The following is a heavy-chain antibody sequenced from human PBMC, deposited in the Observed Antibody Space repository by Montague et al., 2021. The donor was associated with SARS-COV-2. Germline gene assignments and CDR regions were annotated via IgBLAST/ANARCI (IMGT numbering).Heavy chain of an antibody. D-gene: IGHD4-23*01. CDR1: GFTFSNIW. V-gene: IGHV3-7*01. J-gene: IGHJ6*02. Sequence: SLRLSCAASGFTFSNIWMSWVRQAPVKGLEWVANIKPDESEQNYXDSVKGRFSISRDNAKNSLYLQMDNLRAEDTAIYYCAKNGGAHGLDVWGQGTSVSVSS. CDR3: AKNGGAHGLDV. CDR2: IKPDESEQ.